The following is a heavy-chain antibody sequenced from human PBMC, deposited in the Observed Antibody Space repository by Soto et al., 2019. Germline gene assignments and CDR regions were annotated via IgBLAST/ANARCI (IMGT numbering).Heavy chain of an antibody. CDR1: GYTFTAYA. J-gene: IGHJ4*02. CDR2: INPANGNT. V-gene: IGHV1-3*05. CDR3: TRSAISPYGGLIGPFDY. Sequence: QVQLAQSGAEERKPGASVKVSCEATGYTFTAYAMHWVRQAPGQRLEWIGWINPANGNTKYSQKCQGRLTITSDTSANTVYMELNSLTSEDTAMYYCTRSAISPYGGLIGPFDYWGQGNLVTVSS. D-gene: IGHD3-16*02.